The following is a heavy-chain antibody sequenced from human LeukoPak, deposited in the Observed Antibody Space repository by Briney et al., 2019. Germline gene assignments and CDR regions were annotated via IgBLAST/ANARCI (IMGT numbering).Heavy chain of an antibody. V-gene: IGHV4-39*07. CDR2: IYYTGNT. J-gene: IGHJ3*02. CDR3: ARVVGWLLGTLDI. CDR1: GGSISSSSNY. Sequence: SETLSLTCTVSGGSISSSSNYWGWIRQPPGKGLEWIGTIYYTGNTYYNPSLKSRVTISVDTSKNQFSLKLSSVTAADTAEYYCARVVGWLLGTLDIWGQGTMVTVSS. D-gene: IGHD5-18*01.